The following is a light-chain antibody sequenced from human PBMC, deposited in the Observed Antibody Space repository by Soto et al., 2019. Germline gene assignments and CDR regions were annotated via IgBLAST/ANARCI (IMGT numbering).Light chain of an antibody. J-gene: IGLJ1*01. CDR2: EVS. Sequence: QSALTQPASASRSPGQSITISCTGTSSDVGAYNSVSWYQQYPGKAPKLMMYEVSNRPSGVSDRFSGSKSGHTASLTISGLQTGDEADYYCSSFTSSSTYVFGTGTKLTVL. V-gene: IGLV2-14*01. CDR3: SSFTSSSTYV. CDR1: SSDVGAYNS.